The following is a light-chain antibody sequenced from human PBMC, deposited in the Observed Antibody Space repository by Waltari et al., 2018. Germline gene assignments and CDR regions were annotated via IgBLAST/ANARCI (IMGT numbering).Light chain of an antibody. CDR2: AAS. V-gene: IGKV3-20*01. CDR3: QKYNDSPHS. CDR1: QSISNY. J-gene: IGKJ2*03. Sequence: VLLTQFPATLSLSPGDRATLSSSATQSISNYLAWYQQKPGQAPRLLIYAASSRATGIPDRFSGSGSGTDFTLTISSLEPEDFGLYYCQKYNDSPHSFGQGTKVEI.